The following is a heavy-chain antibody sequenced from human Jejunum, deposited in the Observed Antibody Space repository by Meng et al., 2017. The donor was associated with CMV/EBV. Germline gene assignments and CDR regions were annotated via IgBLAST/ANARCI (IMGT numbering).Heavy chain of an antibody. CDR2: TNPNNGGT. Sequence: FTGFYINWVRQAPGQGPEWMGWTNPNNGGTNYAQKFQGRVTMTSDTSTSTAYMELSRLTSDDTAVYYCTRDLYCGGNCYSAADYWGQGTLVTVSS. V-gene: IGHV1-2*02. CDR3: TRDLYCGGNCYSAADY. CDR1: FTGFY. J-gene: IGHJ4*02. D-gene: IGHD2-21*01.